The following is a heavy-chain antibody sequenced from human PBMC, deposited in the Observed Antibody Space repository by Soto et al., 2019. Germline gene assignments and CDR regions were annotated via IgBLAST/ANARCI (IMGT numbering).Heavy chain of an antibody. CDR1: EFNFRSYG. V-gene: IGHV3-33*01. CDR2: IWYDGSNK. CDR3: ARDLITIFGVVINYGMDV. J-gene: IGHJ6*02. D-gene: IGHD3-3*01. Sequence: GGSLSHSCAASEFNFRSYGMHWVRQAPGKGLEWVAVIWYDGSNKYYADSVKGRFTISRDNSKNTLYLQMNSLRAEDTAVYYCARDLITIFGVVINYGMDVWGQGTTVTVSS.